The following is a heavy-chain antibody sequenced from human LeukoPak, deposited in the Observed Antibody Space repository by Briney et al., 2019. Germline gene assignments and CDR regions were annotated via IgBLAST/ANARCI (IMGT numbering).Heavy chain of an antibody. CDR2: IYYSGST. CDR3: ARDSLTGDKVAFDI. J-gene: IGHJ3*02. CDR1: GGSINSSSYY. V-gene: IGHV4-39*07. D-gene: IGHD7-27*01. Sequence: SETLSLTCAVSGGSINSSSYYWGWIRQPPGKGLEWIGSIYYSGSTYYNPSLKSRVTISVDTSKNQFSLKLSSVTAADTAVYYCARDSLTGDKVAFDIWGQGTMVTVSS.